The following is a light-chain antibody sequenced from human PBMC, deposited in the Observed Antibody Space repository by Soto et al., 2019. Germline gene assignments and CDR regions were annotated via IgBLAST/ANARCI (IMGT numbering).Light chain of an antibody. V-gene: IGKV3-15*01. CDR1: QSVSSN. J-gene: IGKJ1*01. CDR2: AAS. CDR3: QQYNNWPPT. Sequence: EIVVTQSPATLSVSPGERATLSCRASQSVSSNLARYQQKPGQAPRLLIYAASTRATGLPARFSGSWSGTEFTLTINSLQSEDFAIYYCQQYNNWPPTFGQGT.